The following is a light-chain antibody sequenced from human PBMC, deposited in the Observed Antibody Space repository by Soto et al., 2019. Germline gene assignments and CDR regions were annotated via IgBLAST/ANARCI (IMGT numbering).Light chain of an antibody. V-gene: IGLV2-11*01. CDR1: SSDVGGYNY. CDR3: CSYTASHTYV. J-gene: IGLJ1*01. Sequence: QSLLTQVRSVSGSPGQSVTISCTGTSSDVGGYNYVSWYQQHPGKAPKLVIFDVNKRPSGVPDRFSGSKSANTASLTISGLQADDEADYYCCSYTASHTYVFGTGTKVNVL. CDR2: DVN.